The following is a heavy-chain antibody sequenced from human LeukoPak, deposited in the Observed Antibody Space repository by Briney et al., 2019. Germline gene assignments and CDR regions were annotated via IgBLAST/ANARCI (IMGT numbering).Heavy chain of an antibody. D-gene: IGHD3-9*01. J-gene: IGHJ4*02. V-gene: IGHV3-15*01. CDR2: IKSKTDGGTT. CDR1: GGSFSGYY. CDR3: TTEGPYDILTGYLGYFDY. Sequence: PSETLSLTCAAYGGSFSGYYWSWVRQAPGKGLEWVGRIKSKTDGGTTDYAAPVKGRFTISRDDSKNTLYLQMNSLKTEDTAVYYCTTEGPYDILTGYLGYFDYWGQGTLVTVSS.